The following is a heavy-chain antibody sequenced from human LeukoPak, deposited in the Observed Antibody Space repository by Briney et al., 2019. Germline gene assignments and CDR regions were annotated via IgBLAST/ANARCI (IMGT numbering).Heavy chain of an antibody. J-gene: IGHJ4*02. CDR2: IYHSGST. D-gene: IGHD2-2*01. CDR1: GGSISSGGYS. CDR3: ARTYCSSTSCYAPFDY. V-gene: IGHV4-30-2*01. Sequence: SQTLSLTCAVSGGSISSGGYSWSWIRQPPGKGLEWIGYIYHSGSTYYNPSLKSRVTISVDTSKNQFSLKLSSVTAADTAVYYCARTYCSSTSCYAPFDYWGQGTLATVSS.